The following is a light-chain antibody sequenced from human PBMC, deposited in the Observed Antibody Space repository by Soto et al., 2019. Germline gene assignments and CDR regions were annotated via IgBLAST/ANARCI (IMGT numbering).Light chain of an antibody. J-gene: IGKJ2*01. CDR1: QSVSSY. CDR3: QQRSNWPPGYT. Sequence: EIVLTQSPATLSLSPGERATLSCRASQSVSSYLAWYQQKPGQAPRLLIYDTSKRATGVPARFSGSGSGTDFTLTISSLEPEAFALYYCQQRSNWPPGYTFGQGTKLEIK. V-gene: IGKV3-11*01. CDR2: DTS.